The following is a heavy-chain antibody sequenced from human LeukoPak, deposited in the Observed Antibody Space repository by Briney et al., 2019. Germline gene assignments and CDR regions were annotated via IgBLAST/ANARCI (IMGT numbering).Heavy chain of an antibody. CDR2: IRYDGSNK. V-gene: IGHV3-30*02. J-gene: IGHJ6*03. CDR3: AKDVGFGELFSYYYYMDV. CDR1: GFTFSSNG. Sequence: GGSLRLSCAASGFTFSSNGMHWVRQAPGKGLEWVAFIRYDGSNKYYADSVKGRFTISRDNSKNTLYLQMNSLRAEDTAVYYCAKDVGFGELFSYYYYMDVWGKGTTVTVSS. D-gene: IGHD3-10*01.